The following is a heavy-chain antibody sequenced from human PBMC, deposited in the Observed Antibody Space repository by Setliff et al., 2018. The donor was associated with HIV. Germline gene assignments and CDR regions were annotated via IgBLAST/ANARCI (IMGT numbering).Heavy chain of an antibody. V-gene: IGHV1-2*02. Sequence: ASVKVSCKASGYIFTDYYIHWVRQAPGQGLEWMGWINPNGGYTNYAQKFLGRVTMTQDTSFTTAYLELSRLGSEDTAVYYCASDRGDTMILVVTTGAFDIWGQGTMVTVSS. D-gene: IGHD3-22*01. CDR3: ASDRGDTMILVVTTGAFDI. CDR2: INPNGGYT. J-gene: IGHJ3*02. CDR1: GYIFTDYY.